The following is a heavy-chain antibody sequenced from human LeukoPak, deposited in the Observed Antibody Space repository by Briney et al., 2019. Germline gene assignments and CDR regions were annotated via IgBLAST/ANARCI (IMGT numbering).Heavy chain of an antibody. J-gene: IGHJ6*02. D-gene: IGHD3-10*01. V-gene: IGHV1-69*13. CDR2: IIPIFGTA. CDR1: GGTFSSYA. Sequence: ASVKVSCKDSGGTFSSYAISWVRQAPGQGLEWMGGIIPIFGTANYAQKFQGRVTITADESTSTAYMEPSSLRSEDTAVYYCARDSDYYGSGSYLGRIYYYYGMDVWGQGTTVTVSS. CDR3: ARDSDYYGSGSYLGRIYYYYGMDV.